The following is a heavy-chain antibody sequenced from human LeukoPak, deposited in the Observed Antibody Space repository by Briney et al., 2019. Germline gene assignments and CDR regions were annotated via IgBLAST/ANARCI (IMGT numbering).Heavy chain of an antibody. CDR1: GYTFTGYY. Sequence: ASVKVSCKASGYTFTGYYMHWVRQAPGQGLEWMGWINPNSGGTNYAQKFQGRVTMTRDMSTSTVYMELSSLRSEDTAVYYCARDLSVTTMVRGVTRSWFDPWGQGTLVTVSS. CDR3: ARDLSVTTMVRGVTRSWFDP. CDR2: INPNSGGT. J-gene: IGHJ5*02. D-gene: IGHD3-10*01. V-gene: IGHV1-2*02.